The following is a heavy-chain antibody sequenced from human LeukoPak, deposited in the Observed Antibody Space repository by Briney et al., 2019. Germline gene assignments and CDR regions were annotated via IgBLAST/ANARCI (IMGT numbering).Heavy chain of an antibody. J-gene: IGHJ4*02. D-gene: IGHD2-21*02. CDR2: IKPNSGVT. CDR1: GYTFATYF. V-gene: IGHV1-2*02. CDR3: ARPTYCGSNCYFNFNY. Sequence: ASVKVSCKTSGYTFATYFMHWVRQAPGQGLEWMGYIKPNSGVTNYAQKFRGRVTMTWDTSISTAYIELSGLTSDDTAIYYCARPTYCGSNCYFNFNYWGQGTLVTVSS.